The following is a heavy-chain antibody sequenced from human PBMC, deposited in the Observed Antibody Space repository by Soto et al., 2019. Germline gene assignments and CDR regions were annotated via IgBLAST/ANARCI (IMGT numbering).Heavy chain of an antibody. CDR2: ISYDGSNQ. CDR3: AKGLTIFGVVIYYYYAMDV. Sequence: QVRLVESGGGVVQPGRSLRLSCAASGFTFSSYGMHWVRQAPGKGLEWVAVISYDGSNQYYADSVKGRFTISRDNSKNTLSLQINSLRTEDTAVYYCAKGLTIFGVVIYYYYAMDVWGQGTTVTVSS. J-gene: IGHJ6*02. V-gene: IGHV3-30*18. CDR1: GFTFSSYG. D-gene: IGHD3-3*02.